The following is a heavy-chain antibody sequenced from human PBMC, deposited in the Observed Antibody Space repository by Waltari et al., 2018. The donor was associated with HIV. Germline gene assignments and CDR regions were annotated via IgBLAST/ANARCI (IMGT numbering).Heavy chain of an antibody. CDR2: INSYTGAT. Sequence: QVQLVQSGAEVKKPGASVKVSCKASGYTFTDYYVQWVRQAPGQGLEWMGWINSYTGATYYRQRCQGRVSMTRDTSINTAYMELRRLTSDDTATYYWARDVDVGATDYWGQGTLVTVSS. V-gene: IGHV1-2*02. D-gene: IGHD1-26*01. CDR3: ARDVDVGATDY. J-gene: IGHJ4*02. CDR1: GYTFTDYY.